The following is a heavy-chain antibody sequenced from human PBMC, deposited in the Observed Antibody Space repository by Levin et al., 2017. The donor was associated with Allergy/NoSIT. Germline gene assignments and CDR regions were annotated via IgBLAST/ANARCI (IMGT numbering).Heavy chain of an antibody. CDR2: IRNREHSYTT. D-gene: IGHD3-22*01. CDR1: GFSFSDHY. V-gene: IGHV3-72*01. Sequence: GGSLRLSCAASGFSFSDHYMDWVRQAPGKGLEWVGLIRNREHSYTTEYAASVKGRFTISRDDSKNSLYLQMSNLQAEDTAIYYCARESRYYYDTNGFWRDPNWYFDRWGRGTLVSVSS. J-gene: IGHJ2*01. CDR3: ARESRYYYDTNGFWRDPNWYFDR.